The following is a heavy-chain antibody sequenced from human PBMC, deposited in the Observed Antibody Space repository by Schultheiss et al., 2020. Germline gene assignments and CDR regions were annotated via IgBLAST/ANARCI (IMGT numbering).Heavy chain of an antibody. V-gene: IGHV4-34*01. CDR3: ARNRATYYYYYGMDV. CDR1: GGSFSGYY. J-gene: IGHJ6*02. CDR2: IYHSGST. D-gene: IGHD1-26*01. Sequence: SETLSLTCAVYGGSFSGYYWSWIRQPPGKGLEWIGEIYHSGSTNYNPSLKSRVTISVDTSKNQFSLKLSSVTAADTAVYYCARNRATYYYYYGMDVWGQGTTVTGYS.